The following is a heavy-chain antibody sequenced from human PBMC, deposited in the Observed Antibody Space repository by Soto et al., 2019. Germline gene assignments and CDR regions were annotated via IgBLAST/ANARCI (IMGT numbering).Heavy chain of an antibody. CDR2: IYPGDSDT. V-gene: IGHV5-51*01. D-gene: IGHD6-19*01. CDR3: ARLGEQWLPHLYYYYGMDV. J-gene: IGHJ6*02. CDR1: GYSFTSYW. Sequence: GESLKISCKGSGYSFTSYWIGWGRQMPGKGLEWMGIIYPGDSDTRYSPSFQGQVTISADKSISTAYLQWSSLKASDTAMYYCARLGEQWLPHLYYYYGMDVWGQGTTVTVSS.